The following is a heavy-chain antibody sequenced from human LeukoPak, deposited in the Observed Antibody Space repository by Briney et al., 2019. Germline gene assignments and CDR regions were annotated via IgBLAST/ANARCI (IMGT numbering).Heavy chain of an antibody. D-gene: IGHD2-2*01. V-gene: IGHV1-69*05. Sequence: SVTVSCKASGGTFSSYAISWVRQPPGQGLEWMGGIIPIFGTANYAQKFQGRVTMTTDTSTSTAYMELRSLRSDDTAVYYCAREGRSTPFDPWGQGTLVTVSS. CDR1: GGTFSSYA. CDR2: IIPIFGTA. CDR3: AREGRSTPFDP. J-gene: IGHJ5*02.